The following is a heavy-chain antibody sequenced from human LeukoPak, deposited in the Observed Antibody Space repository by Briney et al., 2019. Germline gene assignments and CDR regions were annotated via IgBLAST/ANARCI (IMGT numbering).Heavy chain of an antibody. CDR3: AKGLFSGYDKYLDS. J-gene: IGHJ4*02. D-gene: IGHD5-12*01. CDR1: GFAFETYT. Sequence: GGSLRLSCVASGFAFETYTMNWVRQAPGKGLEWVSFISSTISDINYADSVRDRFTISRDNAKNSLFLQMDSLRAEDTAVYYCAKGLFSGYDKYLDSWGQGTLVTVSS. CDR2: ISSTISDI. V-gene: IGHV3-21*04.